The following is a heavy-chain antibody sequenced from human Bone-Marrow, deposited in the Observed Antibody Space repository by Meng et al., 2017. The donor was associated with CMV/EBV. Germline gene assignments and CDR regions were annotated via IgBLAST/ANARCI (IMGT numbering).Heavy chain of an antibody. Sequence: GGSLRLSCTASGFTFSTYDFHWVRQPTGKGLEWVSSIGTVGDTYSIGSVKGRFIISREDAKNSVYLQMNGLRDGDTGLYYCARARSPTHFDYWGQGARVTVSS. V-gene: IGHV3-13*01. CDR2: IGTVGDT. CDR1: GFTFSTYD. CDR3: ARARSPTHFDY. J-gene: IGHJ4*02.